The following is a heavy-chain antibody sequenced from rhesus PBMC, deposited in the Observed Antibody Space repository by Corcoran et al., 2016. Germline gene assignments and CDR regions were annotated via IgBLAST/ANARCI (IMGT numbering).Heavy chain of an antibody. CDR3: ARAGSYYFDY. J-gene: IGHJ4*01. V-gene: IGHV4-122*02. CDR1: GYSISGYY. CDR2: ITYSGST. D-gene: IGHD3-16*01. Sequence: QVQLQESGPGLVKPSETLSLTCAVSGYSISGYYWSWIRPAPGKGLEWIGDITYSGSTSYNPSLKSRVTISRDTSKNQFSLKLSSVTAADTAVYYGARAGSYYFDYWGQGVLVTVSS.